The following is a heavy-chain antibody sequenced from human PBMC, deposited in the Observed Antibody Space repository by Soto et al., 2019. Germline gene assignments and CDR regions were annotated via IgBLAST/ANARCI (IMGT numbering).Heavy chain of an antibody. Sequence: PGGSLRLSCAASGFTFSSYWMHWVRQAPGKGLVWVSRINSDGSSTSYADSVKGRFTISRDNAKNTLYLQMNSLRAEDTAVYYWGRRTHVLLRGIKYGKDIWGQGTTVTVSS. V-gene: IGHV3-74*01. J-gene: IGHJ6*02. CDR2: INSDGSST. CDR1: GFTFSSYW. D-gene: IGHD2-15*01. CDR3: GRRTHVLLRGIKYGKDI.